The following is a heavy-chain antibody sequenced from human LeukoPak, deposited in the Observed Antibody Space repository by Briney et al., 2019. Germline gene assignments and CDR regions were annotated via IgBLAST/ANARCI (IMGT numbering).Heavy chain of an antibody. CDR1: GLSIGSDFY. V-gene: IGHV4-38-2*02. Sequence: SETLSLTCSVSGLSIGSDFYWGWIRQPPGKGLEWIGYIFHTGTTYYNPSLKSRVTKAVDTSKNQFSLNLSSVTAADTAVYFCARDPNWNFDSWGQGTLVTVSS. CDR2: IFHTGTT. J-gene: IGHJ4*02. D-gene: IGHD1-20*01. CDR3: ARDPNWNFDS.